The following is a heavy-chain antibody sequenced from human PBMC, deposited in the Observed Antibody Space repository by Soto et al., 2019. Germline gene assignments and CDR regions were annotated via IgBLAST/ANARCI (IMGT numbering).Heavy chain of an antibody. CDR1: GAFSSTYY. V-gene: IGHV4-59*01. Sequence: QVQLQESGPGLMKPSETLSLTCTVSGAFSSTYYWSWIRQPPGKGLEWIGYMNNIGRTNYNPSLKRRVTISLDTSKNQFSLKLSSVIAADTAVYYCAGSFCRDAVRCNWFDPWGLGTLVTASS. CDR3: AGSFCRDAVRCNWFDP. D-gene: IGHD2-8*01. J-gene: IGHJ5*02. CDR2: MNNIGRT.